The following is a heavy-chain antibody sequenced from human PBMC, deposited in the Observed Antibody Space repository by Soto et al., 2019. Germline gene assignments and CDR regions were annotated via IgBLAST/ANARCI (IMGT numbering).Heavy chain of an antibody. J-gene: IGHJ3*02. D-gene: IGHD4-17*01. Sequence: PSETLSLTCTVSGGSISSTSYYWGWIRQPPGKGLEWIGYIYYSGSTNYNPSLKSRVTISVDTSKNQFSLKLSSVTAADTAVYYCAREGPTATTNAFDIWGQGTMVTVSS. CDR3: AREGPTATTNAFDI. CDR2: IYYSGST. CDR1: GGSISSTSYY. V-gene: IGHV4-61*01.